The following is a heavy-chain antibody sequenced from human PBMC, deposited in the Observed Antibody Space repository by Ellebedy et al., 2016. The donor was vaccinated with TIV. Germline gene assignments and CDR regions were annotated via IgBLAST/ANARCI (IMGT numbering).Heavy chain of an antibody. CDR3: ARGLGGGEYFDF. V-gene: IGHV4-34*01. CDR2: ITPIVGT. Sequence: MPGGSLRLSCAVYGVSFSCSYWSCIRRPPGKGLSCIREITPIVGTNSNPSLKSRVTISLDTSKNQFSLKLTSVSAADTADYFCARGLGGGEYFDFWGQGTPVTVAS. CDR1: GVSFSCSY. J-gene: IGHJ4*01. D-gene: IGHD2/OR15-2a*01.